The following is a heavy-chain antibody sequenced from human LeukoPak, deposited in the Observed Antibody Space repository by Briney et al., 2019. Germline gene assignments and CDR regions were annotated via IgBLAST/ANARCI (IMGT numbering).Heavy chain of an antibody. J-gene: IGHJ6*02. D-gene: IGHD3-16*01. V-gene: IGHV4-59*08. CDR1: GGSIRSYY. Sequence: SETLSLTCTVSGGSIRSYYCSWIRQPPGKGLEWVGYVYYSGSTSYKPSLKSRVTISVDASKNQFSLKLSSVTAADTAVYYCARHFTGPGTYTPYFGMDVWGQGTTVTVSS. CDR3: ARHFTGPGTYTPYFGMDV. CDR2: VYYSGST.